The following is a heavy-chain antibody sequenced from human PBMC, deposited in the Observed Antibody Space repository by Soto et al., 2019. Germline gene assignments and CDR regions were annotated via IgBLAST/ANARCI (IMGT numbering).Heavy chain of an antibody. Sequence: GGSLRLSCAASGFTFSSYSMNWVRQAPGKGLEWVSYISSSSSTIYYADSVKGRFTISRDNAKNSLYLQMNSLRDEDTAVYYCARPMVRDSPSGLGYYYGMDVWGQGTTVTVSS. CDR3: ARPMVRDSPSGLGYYYGMDV. V-gene: IGHV3-48*02. J-gene: IGHJ6*02. CDR2: ISSSSSTI. D-gene: IGHD3-10*01. CDR1: GFTFSSYS.